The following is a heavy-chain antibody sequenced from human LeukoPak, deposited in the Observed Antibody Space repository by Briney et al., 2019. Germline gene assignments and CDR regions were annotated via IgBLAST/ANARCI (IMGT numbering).Heavy chain of an antibody. CDR3: AARGYCSGTSCLLEY. V-gene: IGHV3-74*01. CDR2: INSDGNST. J-gene: IGHJ4*02. Sequence: PGGSLRLSCAASGFTFSSYWMHWVRQAPGKGLVWVSRINSDGNSTNYADSVKGRFTISRDNAKNTLYVQMNSLRAEDTAVYYCAARGYCSGTSCLLEYWGQGTLVTVSS. D-gene: IGHD2-2*01. CDR1: GFTFSSYW.